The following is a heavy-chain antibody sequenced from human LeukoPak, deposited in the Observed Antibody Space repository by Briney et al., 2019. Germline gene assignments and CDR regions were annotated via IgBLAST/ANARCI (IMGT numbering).Heavy chain of an antibody. CDR3: GWHAYGDSSAAFDI. J-gene: IGHJ3*02. V-gene: IGHV4-4*02. Sequence: PSGTLSLTCAVSGDSISSNYCWRWVRQFPGKGLEWIGEVYRRGSTSYNPSLKSRFVISIDKSKNQYSLNLNSLTAADTAMYYCGWHAYGDSSAAFDIWGQGTMVIVSS. CDR1: GDSISSNYC. D-gene: IGHD4-17*01. CDR2: VYRRGST.